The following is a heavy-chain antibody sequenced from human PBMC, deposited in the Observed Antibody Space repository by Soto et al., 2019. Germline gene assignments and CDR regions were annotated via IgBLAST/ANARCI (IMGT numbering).Heavy chain of an antibody. D-gene: IGHD1-1*01. Sequence: QVQLVASGGGVVQQGRSLTLSCEASGFTFRRHAIHWVRQAPGKGLEWVAVISRDGSNEYYEDSVKGRFTISRDNSKNTLFLQLNRLRVEDTAVYYCARSRNGGVANSFDYWGQGTLVTVSS. CDR2: ISRDGSNE. V-gene: IGHV3-30-3*01. CDR3: ARSRNGGVANSFDY. CDR1: GFTFRRHA. J-gene: IGHJ4*02.